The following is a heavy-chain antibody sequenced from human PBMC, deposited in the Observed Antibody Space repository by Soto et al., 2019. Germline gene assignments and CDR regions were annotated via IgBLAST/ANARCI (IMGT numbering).Heavy chain of an antibody. Sequence: GASVKVSCKASGDSFSSYYMHWVLQAPGQGLRWMGIINPSDDSTTYAQNFQGRLTMTRDTSTRTVYMELSSLRSEDTAVYYCARGDHYESRGYNNAFDVWGQGTMVTVSS. CDR3: ARGDHYESRGYNNAFDV. V-gene: IGHV1-46*01. CDR2: INPSDDST. J-gene: IGHJ3*01. CDR1: GDSFSSYY. D-gene: IGHD1-1*01.